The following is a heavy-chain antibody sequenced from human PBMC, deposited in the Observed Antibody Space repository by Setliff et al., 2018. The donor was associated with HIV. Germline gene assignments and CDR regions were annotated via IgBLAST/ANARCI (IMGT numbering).Heavy chain of an antibody. Sequence: SVKVSCKASGGSLSTYAISWVRQAPGQGLEWMGGITPIFGTGNYEQNFQGRVTITADESTSTAYMELSSLRSEDTAVYYCASVPPGREASHIWGQGTMVTVSS. V-gene: IGHV1-69*13. CDR3: ASVPPGREASHI. CDR1: GGSLSTYA. J-gene: IGHJ3*02. CDR2: ITPIFGTG.